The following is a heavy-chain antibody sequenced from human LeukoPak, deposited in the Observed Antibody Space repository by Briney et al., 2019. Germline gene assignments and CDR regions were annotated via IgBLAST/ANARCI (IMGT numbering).Heavy chain of an antibody. CDR2: IKYDGSLK. CDR1: GFSFSSYW. V-gene: IGHV3-7*01. D-gene: IGHD3-22*01. J-gene: IGHJ4*02. CDR3: ASSHDSSGND. Sequence: GGSLRLSCVASGFSFSSYWMAWVRQAPGKGLEWVANIKYDGSLKFYVDSVKGRFTISRDNAKISLYLEMNSLRADDTAVYFCASSHDSSGNDWGQGTMVTVSS.